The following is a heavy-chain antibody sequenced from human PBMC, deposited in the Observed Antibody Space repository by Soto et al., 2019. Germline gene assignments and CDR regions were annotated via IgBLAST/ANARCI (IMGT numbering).Heavy chain of an antibody. Sequence: ASVKVSCKASGYTFTSYYMHWVRQAPGQGLEWMGIINPSGGSTSYAQKFQGRVTMTRDTSTSTVYMELSSLRSEDTAVYYCGRKEGSSWYRGSYDYFDYWGQGTLVTVSS. D-gene: IGHD6-13*01. CDR1: GYTFTSYY. V-gene: IGHV1-46*01. CDR3: GRKEGSSWYRGSYDYFDY. CDR2: INPSGGST. J-gene: IGHJ4*02.